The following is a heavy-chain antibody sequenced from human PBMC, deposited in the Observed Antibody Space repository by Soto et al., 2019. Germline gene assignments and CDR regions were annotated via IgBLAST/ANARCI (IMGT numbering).Heavy chain of an antibody. CDR1: GYTFTNYA. V-gene: IGHV1-3*01. Sequence: QVQLVQSGAEVKKPGASVKVSCKASGYTFTNYAMHWVRQAPGQRLEWMGWINAGNGNTKYSQKFQGRVTITRDTSASTAYRELSSLRSEDTAVYYCARVVSLYWYFDLWGRGTLVTVSS. CDR3: ARVVSLYWYFDL. CDR2: INAGNGNT. J-gene: IGHJ2*01.